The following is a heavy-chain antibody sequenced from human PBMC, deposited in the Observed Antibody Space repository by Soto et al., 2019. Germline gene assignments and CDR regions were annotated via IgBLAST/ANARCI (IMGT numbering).Heavy chain of an antibody. D-gene: IGHD2-2*02. J-gene: IGHJ5*02. CDR1: GGTFSSYA. Sequence: QVQLVQSGAEVKKPGSSVKVSCKASGGTFSSYAISWVRQAPGQGLEWMGGIIPIFGSANYAQKFQGRVTITADESTSTAYMELSSLRSEDTAVYYCASIGEYQLLYGNWFDPWGQGTLVTVSS. V-gene: IGHV1-69*01. CDR2: IIPIFGSA. CDR3: ASIGEYQLLYGNWFDP.